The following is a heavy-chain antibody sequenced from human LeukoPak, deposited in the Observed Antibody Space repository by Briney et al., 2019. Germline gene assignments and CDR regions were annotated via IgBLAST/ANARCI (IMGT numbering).Heavy chain of an antibody. CDR3: AKSSREWELLDAFDI. D-gene: IGHD1-26*01. CDR1: GFTFSNYG. CDR2: ISGSGVRT. J-gene: IGHJ3*02. Sequence: GGSLRLSCVVSGFTFSNYGMSWVRQAPGKGLEWVSGISGSGVRTDYADSVKGRFTISRDNAKNTLYLQMYSLSTEDTAVYYCAKSSREWELLDAFDIWGQGTMVTVSS. V-gene: IGHV3-23*01.